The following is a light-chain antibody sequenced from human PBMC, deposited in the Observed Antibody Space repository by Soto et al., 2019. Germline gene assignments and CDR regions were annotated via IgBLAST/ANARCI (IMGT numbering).Light chain of an antibody. CDR1: QSVSSGY. CDR2: GAS. CDR3: QQYGSSPRT. Sequence: EIVLTQSPGTLSLSPGERATLSCRASQSVSSGYLAWYQQKPGQAPRLRIYGASSRATGIPDRFSGSGSGTNFTLTISGLEPEDCAVYYCQQYGSSPRTFGQGTKVEIK. V-gene: IGKV3-20*01. J-gene: IGKJ1*01.